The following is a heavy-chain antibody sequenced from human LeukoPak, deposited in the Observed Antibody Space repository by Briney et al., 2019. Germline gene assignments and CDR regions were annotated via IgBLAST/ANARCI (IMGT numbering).Heavy chain of an antibody. CDR1: GGSFSGYY. D-gene: IGHD3-3*01. J-gene: IGHJ4*02. Sequence: SETLSLTCAVYGGSFSGYYWSWIRQPPGKGLEWIGEINHSGSTNYNPSLKSRVTISVDTSKNQFSLKLSSVTAADTAVYYCARGWLIFGVVTRFDYWGQGTLVTVSS. CDR3: ARGWLIFGVVTRFDY. CDR2: INHSGST. V-gene: IGHV4-34*01.